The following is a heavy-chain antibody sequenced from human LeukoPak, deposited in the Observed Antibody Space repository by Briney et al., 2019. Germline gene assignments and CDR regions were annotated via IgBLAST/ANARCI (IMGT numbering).Heavy chain of an antibody. J-gene: IGHJ5*02. CDR1: GGTFSSYA. CDR3: AREVDAWLHH. D-gene: IGHD5-12*01. Sequence: SVKVSCKASGGTFSSYAISWVRQAPGQGVEWMGGIIPVFGTSNYAQKFQGRVTITADESARTAYMELSSLRSEDTAVYYCAREVDAWLHHWGQGTLVTVSS. CDR2: IIPVFGTS. V-gene: IGHV1-69*13.